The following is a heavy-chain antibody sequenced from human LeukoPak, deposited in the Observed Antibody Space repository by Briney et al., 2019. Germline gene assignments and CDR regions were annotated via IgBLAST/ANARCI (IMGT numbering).Heavy chain of an antibody. J-gene: IGHJ4*02. V-gene: IGHV3-23*01. Sequence: GGSLRLSCATSGFTFSTYAMTWVRQPPGKGLEWVSAIGSGGDAKYADSVKGRFTISRDNAKNTLYLQMNSLRAEDTAVYYCARDTYYYDSSGYYTLDYWGQGTLATVSS. CDR1: GFTFSTYA. CDR2: IGSGGDA. CDR3: ARDTYYYDSSGYYTLDY. D-gene: IGHD3-22*01.